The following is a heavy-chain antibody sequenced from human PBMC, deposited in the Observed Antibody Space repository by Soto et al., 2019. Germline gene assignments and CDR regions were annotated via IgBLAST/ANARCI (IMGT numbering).Heavy chain of an antibody. CDR3: ANNLGSGWSGFAP. Sequence: SETLSLTCTVSGGSISSYYWSWIRQPPGKGLEWIGYIYYSGSTSYNPSLKSRVTISVDTSKNQFYLKMSSVTAADNAVYYCANNLGSGWSGFAPWGQGTLVTVSS. CDR2: IYYSGST. CDR1: GGSISSYY. D-gene: IGHD6-19*01. V-gene: IGHV4-59*01. J-gene: IGHJ5*02.